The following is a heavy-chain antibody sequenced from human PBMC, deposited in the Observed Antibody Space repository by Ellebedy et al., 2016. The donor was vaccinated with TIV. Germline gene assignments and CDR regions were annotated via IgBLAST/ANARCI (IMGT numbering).Heavy chain of an antibody. J-gene: IGHJ4*02. Sequence: MPSETLSLTCAVSGGSISSSNWWSWVRQHPGKGLEWIGEIYHSGSTNYNPSLKSRVTISVDTSKNQFSLKLSSVTTADTAVYYCARSPPRAVDIEAPDYWGQGTLVTVSS. CDR1: GGSISSSNW. CDR3: ARSPPRAVDIEAPDY. V-gene: IGHV4-4*02. CDR2: IYHSGST. D-gene: IGHD6-19*01.